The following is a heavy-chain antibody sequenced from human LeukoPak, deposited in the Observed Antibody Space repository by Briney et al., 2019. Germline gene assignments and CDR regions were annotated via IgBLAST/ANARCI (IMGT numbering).Heavy chain of an antibody. J-gene: IGHJ4*02. CDR2: ISYNGSNK. Sequence: GRSLRLSCAASGFTFSSYGMHWVRQAPGKGLEWVAVISYNGSNKYYADSVKGRFTISRDNSKNTLYLQMNSLRAEDTAVYYCAKGRRDGYNLGLDYWGQGTLVTVSS. CDR3: AKGRRDGYNLGLDY. V-gene: IGHV3-30*18. D-gene: IGHD5-24*01. CDR1: GFTFSSYG.